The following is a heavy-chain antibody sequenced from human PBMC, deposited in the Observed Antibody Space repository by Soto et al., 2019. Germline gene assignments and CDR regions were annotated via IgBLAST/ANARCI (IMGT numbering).Heavy chain of an antibody. V-gene: IGHV4-4*07. D-gene: IGHD5-12*01. Sequence: QVRLQESGPGLLKPSETLSLTCTVSGGSINTFYWSWVRQPAGKGLGWIGRIFSSGSTSFNPSLDSRVAMSVDTSKNHFSLNLSSVTAADMAVYYCAREGSYSAYNFAHGIQLWSFDFWGQGALVTVSS. CDR2: IFSSGST. J-gene: IGHJ4*02. CDR1: GGSINTFY. CDR3: AREGSYSAYNFAHGIQLWSFDF.